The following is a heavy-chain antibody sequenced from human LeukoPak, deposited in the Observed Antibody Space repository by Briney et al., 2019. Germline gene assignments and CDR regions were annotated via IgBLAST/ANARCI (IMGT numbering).Heavy chain of an antibody. CDR1: GYSISSGYY. Sequence: SETLSLTCTVSGYSISSGYYWGWIRQPPGKGLEWIGSIYHSGSTHYNPSLKSRVTISVDMSKNQLSLKLSSVTAADTAVYYCARGEYGLFDYWGQGTLVTVSS. CDR3: ARGEYGLFDY. V-gene: IGHV4-38-2*02. CDR2: IYHSGST. D-gene: IGHD2/OR15-2a*01. J-gene: IGHJ4*02.